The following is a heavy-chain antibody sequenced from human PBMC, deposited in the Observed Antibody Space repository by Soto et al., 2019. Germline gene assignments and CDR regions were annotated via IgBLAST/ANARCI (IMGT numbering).Heavy chain of an antibody. CDR2: INAYNGNT. D-gene: IGHD3-16*01. CDR1: GYSFTRYG. Sequence: ASVKVSCKASGYSFTRYGIGWARQAPGQGLEWMGWINAYNGNTNYAQNLKGRLTLTTDTSTTTAYMELRSLRSNDTAIYYCAMVDVYVTPSPQDVWGQGTTVTVSS. J-gene: IGHJ6*02. V-gene: IGHV1-18*01. CDR3: AMVDVYVTPSPQDV.